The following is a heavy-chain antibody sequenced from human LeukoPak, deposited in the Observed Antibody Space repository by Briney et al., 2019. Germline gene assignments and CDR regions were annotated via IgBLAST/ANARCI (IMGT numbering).Heavy chain of an antibody. D-gene: IGHD3-22*01. J-gene: IGHJ4*02. CDR2: IRAADGDNT. CDR1: GFTFRNFA. V-gene: IGHV3-23*01. Sequence: PGGSLRLSCVASGFTFRNFAMSWVRQAPGKGLEWVSAIRAADGDNTYYADSVKGRFTISRDNSENTLHLQMSSLRAEDTAVYYCAAPVYYYDSSGYYIDYWGQGTLVTVSS. CDR3: AAPVYYYDSSGYYIDY.